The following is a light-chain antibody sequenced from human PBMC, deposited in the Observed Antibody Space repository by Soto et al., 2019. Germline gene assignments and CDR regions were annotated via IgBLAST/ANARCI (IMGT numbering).Light chain of an antibody. CDR1: QSVSNSY. V-gene: IGKV3-20*01. CDR2: GAS. J-gene: IGKJ2*01. Sequence: EIVLTQSPGTLSLSPGERATLSCRASQSVSNSYLAWYQQKPGQAPRLLIYGASSRATGIPDSFGGSGSGTDFTLTISRLEPEDFAVYYCQRYGSSSTYTFGQGTKLEIK. CDR3: QRYGSSSTYT.